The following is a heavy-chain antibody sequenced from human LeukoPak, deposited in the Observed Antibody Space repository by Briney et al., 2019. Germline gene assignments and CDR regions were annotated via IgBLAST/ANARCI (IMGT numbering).Heavy chain of an antibody. CDR3: ARDGGLRDLQAFDY. CDR2: IYYSGSA. V-gene: IGHV4-59*01. Sequence: SETLSLTCTVSGGSISSYYWSWIRQPPGKGLEWVGYIYYSGSANYNPSLKSRVTISVDTSKNQVSLKLSSVTVADTAVSYCARDGGLRDLQAFDYWGQGTLVTVSS. D-gene: IGHD5-12*01. J-gene: IGHJ4*02. CDR1: GGSISSYY.